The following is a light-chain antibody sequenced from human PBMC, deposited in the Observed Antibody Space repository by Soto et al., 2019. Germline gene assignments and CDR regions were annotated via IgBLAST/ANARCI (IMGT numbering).Light chain of an antibody. Sequence: EIVLTQAPGTLSLSPGERATLSCRASQSVSSSNVAWYQQKLGQAPRLFIYGASNRATGIPDRFSGSGSGTDFTLTISRLEPEGVAVYYCQHFGNSPLYAFGQGTKLEI. J-gene: IGKJ2*01. CDR1: QSVSSSN. CDR3: QHFGNSPLYA. CDR2: GAS. V-gene: IGKV3-20*01.